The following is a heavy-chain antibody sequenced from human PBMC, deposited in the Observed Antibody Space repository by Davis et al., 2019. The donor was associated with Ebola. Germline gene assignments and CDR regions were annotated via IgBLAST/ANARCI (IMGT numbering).Heavy chain of an antibody. CDR3: AREPYFRGGYYFDY. V-gene: IGHV3-7*01. J-gene: IGHJ4*02. D-gene: IGHD2/OR15-2a*01. Sequence: GGSLRLSCAASGFTVSSNYMSWVRQAPGKGLEWVANIKQDGSEKYYVDSVKGRFTISRDNAKNSLYLQMNSLRAEDTAVYYCAREPYFRGGYYFDYWGQGTLVTVSS. CDR2: IKQDGSEK. CDR1: GFTVSSNY.